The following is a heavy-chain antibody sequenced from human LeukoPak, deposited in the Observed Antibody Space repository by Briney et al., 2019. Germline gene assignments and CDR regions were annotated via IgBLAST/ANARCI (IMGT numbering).Heavy chain of an antibody. CDR1: GGSISSSSYY. V-gene: IGHV4-39*07. Sequence: SETLSLTCTVSGGSISSSSYYWGWIRRPPGKGLEWIGSIYYSGSTYYNPSLKSRVTISVDTSKNQFSLKLSSVTAADTAVYYCARGIAAAGISGPSFDYWGQGTLVTVSS. CDR2: IYYSGST. D-gene: IGHD6-13*01. J-gene: IGHJ4*02. CDR3: ARGIAAAGISGPSFDY.